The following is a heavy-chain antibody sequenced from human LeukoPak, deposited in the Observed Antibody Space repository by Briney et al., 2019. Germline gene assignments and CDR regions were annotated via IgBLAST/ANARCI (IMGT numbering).Heavy chain of an antibody. D-gene: IGHD2-15*01. CDR2: IKEDGSDT. Sequence: GGSLRLSCAASGFTFSTYWMDWVRQAPGKGLEWVASIKEDGSDTNYVGSVRGRFTVSRDNTKNSLYLQMNSLRAGDTAVYYCASDRAYSQFDYWGQGTLVTVSS. V-gene: IGHV3-7*01. CDR1: GFTFSTYW. J-gene: IGHJ4*02. CDR3: ASDRAYSQFDY.